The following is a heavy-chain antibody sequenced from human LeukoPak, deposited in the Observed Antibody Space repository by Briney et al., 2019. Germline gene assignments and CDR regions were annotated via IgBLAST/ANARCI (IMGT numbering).Heavy chain of an antibody. CDR3: ARDSRHIVVVTATTLAY. J-gene: IGHJ4*02. CDR1: GYTFTVYY. D-gene: IGHD2-21*02. Sequence: GASVTVSFKASGYTFTVYYMHWVRQAPGQGLEWMGWINPNSGGTNYAQKFQVRVTMTRDTSISTAYMELSRLTSDDTAVYYCARDSRHIVVVTATTLAYWGQGTLVTVSS. V-gene: IGHV1-2*02. CDR2: INPNSGGT.